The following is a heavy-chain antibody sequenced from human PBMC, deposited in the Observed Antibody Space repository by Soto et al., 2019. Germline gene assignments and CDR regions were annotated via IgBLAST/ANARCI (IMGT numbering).Heavy chain of an antibody. D-gene: IGHD3-10*02. CDR1: GFTFSSYA. CDR2: IRGSGGST. CDR3: AHSIGVVRGLPGYYYGMDV. V-gene: IGHV3-23*01. J-gene: IGHJ6*02. Sequence: PGGSLRLSCPASGFTFSSYAMSLVRQAPGKGLEWVSAIRGSGGSTYYADSVKGRFTISRDNSKNTLYLQMKSLRAEDTAGYYCAHSIGVVRGLPGYYYGMDVWGQGTTVTVSS.